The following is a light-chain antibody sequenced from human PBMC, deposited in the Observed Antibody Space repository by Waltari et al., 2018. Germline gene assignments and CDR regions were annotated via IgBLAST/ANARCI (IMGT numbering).Light chain of an antibody. V-gene: IGLV2-14*01. Sequence: QSALTQPASVSGSPGQSITIPCSGTDSDVVAYDFVSWYQQHPGKAPHLIIYEVSNRPSGMSNRFSASKSGNTASLTISGLQAEDEADYYCSSYTTSSAPGVFGTGTRVTVL. J-gene: IGLJ1*01. CDR2: EVS. CDR3: SSYTTSSAPGV. CDR1: DSDVVAYDF.